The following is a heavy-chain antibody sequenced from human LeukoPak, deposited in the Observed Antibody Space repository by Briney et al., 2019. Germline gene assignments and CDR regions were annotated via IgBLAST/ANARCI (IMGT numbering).Heavy chain of an antibody. D-gene: IGHD3-10*01. J-gene: IGHJ5*01. V-gene: IGHV1-8*03. CDR3: AKGPASGDS. Sequence: ASVKVSCKAFGYTFTSNYMHWVRQASGQGLEWVAWMNPNSGNPAYAQEFQGRATVSGNISISTAYLELRSLKSEDTAVYYCAKGPASGDSWGQGTLVTVSS. CDR2: MNPNSGNP. CDR1: GYTFTSNY.